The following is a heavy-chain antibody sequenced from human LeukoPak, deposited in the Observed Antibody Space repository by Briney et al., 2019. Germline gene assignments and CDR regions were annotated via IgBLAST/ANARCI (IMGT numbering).Heavy chain of an antibody. J-gene: IGHJ5*02. V-gene: IGHV5-51*01. CDR1: GYSFTSYW. CDR3: ARVHGSGSYHVWFDP. Sequence: GESLKISCKGSGYSFTSYWIGWVRQMPGKGLEWMGIIYPGDSDTRYSPSFQGQVTISADKSISTAYLQWSSLKASDTAMYYCARVHGSGSYHVWFDPWGQGTLVTVSS. CDR2: IYPGDSDT. D-gene: IGHD3-10*01.